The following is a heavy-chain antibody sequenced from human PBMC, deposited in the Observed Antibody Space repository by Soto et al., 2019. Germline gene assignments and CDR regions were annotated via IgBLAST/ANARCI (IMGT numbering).Heavy chain of an antibody. D-gene: IGHD4-4*01. V-gene: IGHV3-48*03. CDR1: GFTFSSYE. CDR2: ISSSGATI. Sequence: EVQLVESGGGLVQPGGSLRLSCAASGFTFSSYEMNWVRQAPGKGLEWVSYISSSGATIYYADSVKGRFTVSRDNAKNSLYLQMNSLRAEDPAVYYCARDVLGASNYNHWGQGTLVTVSS. J-gene: IGHJ5*02. CDR3: ARDVLGASNYNH.